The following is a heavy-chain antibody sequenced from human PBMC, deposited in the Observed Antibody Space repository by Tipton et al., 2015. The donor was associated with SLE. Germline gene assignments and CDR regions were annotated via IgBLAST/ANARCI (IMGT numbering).Heavy chain of an antibody. D-gene: IGHD2-2*01. J-gene: IGHJ5*02. CDR1: GGSFGGYY. CDR2: INHSGST. CDR3: ARRRGLVVVVPAAMEGFDP. V-gene: IGHV4-34*01. Sequence: TLSLTCAVYGGSFGGYYWSWIRQPPGKGLEWIGEINHSGSTNYNPSLKSRVTISVDTSKNQFSLKLSSVTAADTAVYYCARRRGLVVVVPAAMEGFDPWGQGTLVTVSS.